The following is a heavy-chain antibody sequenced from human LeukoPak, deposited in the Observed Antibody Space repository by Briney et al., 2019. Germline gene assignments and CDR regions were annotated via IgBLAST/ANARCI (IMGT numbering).Heavy chain of an antibody. V-gene: IGHV1-2*02. J-gene: IGHJ4*02. D-gene: IGHD3-22*01. CDR1: GYTFTGYY. CDR3: ARDRRVYYDSSGYSWWSFDY. CDR2: INPNSGGT. Sequence: GASVKVSCKASGYTFTGYYMHWVRQAPGQGLEWMGWINPNSGGTNYAQKFQGRVTMTRDTSISTAYMELNRLRSDDTAVYYCARDRRVYYDSSGYSWWSFDYWGQGTLVTVSS.